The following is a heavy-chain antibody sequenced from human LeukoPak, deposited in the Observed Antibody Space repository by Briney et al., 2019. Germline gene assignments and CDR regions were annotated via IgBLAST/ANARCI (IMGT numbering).Heavy chain of an antibody. Sequence: PGGSLRLSCTASGFTFSCYTMNWVRQAPGKGLEWVSSISSSSSNIYNADSVKGRFTISRDNAKSSLYLQMNSLRAEDTAVYYCARDYRYFTYWGQGTLVTVSS. CDR1: GFTFSCYT. J-gene: IGHJ4*02. CDR3: ARDYRYFTY. D-gene: IGHD3-16*02. CDR2: ISSSSSNI. V-gene: IGHV3-21*01.